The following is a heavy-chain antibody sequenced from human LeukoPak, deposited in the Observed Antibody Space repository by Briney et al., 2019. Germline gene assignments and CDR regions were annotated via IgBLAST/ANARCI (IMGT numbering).Heavy chain of an antibody. J-gene: IGHJ4*02. CDR1: GFTFNSYA. Sequence: GGSLGLSCAASGFTFNSYAMYWVRQAPGKGLEWVSGIFGSGGSAHYADSVKGRFTISRDNSKNTVYLQMDSLRVDDTAVYYCGKTTTGYSSGRYPGWPVDYWGQGTLVTVSS. V-gene: IGHV3-23*01. D-gene: IGHD6-19*01. CDR3: GKTTTGYSSGRYPGWPVDY. CDR2: IFGSGGSA.